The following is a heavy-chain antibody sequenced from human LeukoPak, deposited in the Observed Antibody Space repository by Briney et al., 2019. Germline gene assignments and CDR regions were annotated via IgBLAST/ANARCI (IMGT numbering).Heavy chain of an antibody. CDR1: GFTVSDNY. D-gene: IGHD3-22*01. V-gene: IGHV3-66*02. CDR2: VYSGGNT. CDR3: AGDKTTSGYYEFDY. J-gene: IGHJ4*02. Sequence: GGSLRLSCAASGFTVSDNYMSWVRQAPGKGLVVVSIVYSGGNTYYADSVKGRFTISRDNSKNTLYLQMNSLRAEDMAVYYCAGDKTTSGYYEFDYWGQGTLVTVSS.